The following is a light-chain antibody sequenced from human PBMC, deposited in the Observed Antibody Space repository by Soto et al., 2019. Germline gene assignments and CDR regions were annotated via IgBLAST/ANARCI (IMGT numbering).Light chain of an antibody. V-gene: IGKV3-15*01. CDR2: GAS. CDR1: QSVSNN. Sequence: EIVMTQSPATLSVSPGERATLSCRASQSVSNNLAWYQQKPGQAPRLLIYGASTRATGIPDTFSRSGSGTEFTLTISSQQSEDFALYYCQQYNNWPRTFGQGTKVEIK. CDR3: QQYNNWPRT. J-gene: IGKJ1*01.